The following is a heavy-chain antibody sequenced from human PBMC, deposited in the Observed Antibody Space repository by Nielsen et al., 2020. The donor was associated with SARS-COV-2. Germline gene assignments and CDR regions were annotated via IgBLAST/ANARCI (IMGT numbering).Heavy chain of an antibody. CDR2: INPSGGST. V-gene: IGHV1-46*01. D-gene: IGHD6-19*01. CDR3: ARRGIAVAAIYYYYGMDV. J-gene: IGHJ6*02. Sequence: WVRQAPGQGLEWMGIINPSGGSTSYAQKFQGRVTMTRDTSTSTVYMELSSLRSEDTAVYYCARRGIAVAAIYYYYGMDVWGQGTTVTVSS.